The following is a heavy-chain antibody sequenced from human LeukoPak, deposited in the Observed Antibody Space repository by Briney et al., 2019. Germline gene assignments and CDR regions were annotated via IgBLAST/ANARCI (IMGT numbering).Heavy chain of an antibody. V-gene: IGHV3-74*01. D-gene: IGHD5-18*01. J-gene: IGHJ4*02. CDR1: GFTFSSFW. CDR3: ARGGYGAHMG. CDR2: INSDGSTT. Sequence: GGSLRLSCAASGFTFSSFWMHCVRQPPGKGLVWVSGINSDGSTTGYADSVKGRFTISRDNAKSTVHLQMNSLRAEDTAVYYCARGGYGAHMGWGQGTLVTVSS.